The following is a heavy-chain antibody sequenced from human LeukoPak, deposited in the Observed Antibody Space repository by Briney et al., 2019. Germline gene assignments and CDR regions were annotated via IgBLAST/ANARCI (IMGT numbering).Heavy chain of an antibody. J-gene: IGHJ6*03. CDR1: GGSVSNYY. CDR2: IYYSGST. CDR3: ARTLGYCTNRSCPPYYYYYMDV. V-gene: IGHV4-59*02. D-gene: IGHD2-8*01. Sequence: PSETLSLTCSVSGGSVSNYYWSWIRQPPGKGLEWIGYIYYSGSTNYNPSLKSRVTISVDTSKNQFSLRLSSVTAADTAVYYCARTLGYCTNRSCPPYYYYYMDVWGKGTTVTVSS.